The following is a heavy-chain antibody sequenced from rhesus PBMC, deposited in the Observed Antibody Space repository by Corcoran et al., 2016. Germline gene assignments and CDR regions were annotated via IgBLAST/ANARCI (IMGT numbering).Heavy chain of an antibody. J-gene: IGHJ4*01. V-gene: IGHV4-93*02. CDR2: IYGNGGST. D-gene: IGHD3-9*01. Sequence: QLQLQESGPAVVKPSETLSLTCAVSGGSISSSNWWSWIRQSPGKGLEWIGGIYGNGGSTEYNPSLNSRVTISIDTSKNQCSLKLSSVTAADTAVYYCARRDGGLDYWGQGVLVTVSS. CDR3: ARRDGGLDY. CDR1: GGSISSSNW.